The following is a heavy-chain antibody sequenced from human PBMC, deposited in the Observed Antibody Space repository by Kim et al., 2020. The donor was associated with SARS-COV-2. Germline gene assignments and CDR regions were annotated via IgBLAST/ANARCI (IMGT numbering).Heavy chain of an antibody. CDR3: VARDYYGMDV. V-gene: IGHV3-9*01. J-gene: IGHJ6*02. Sequence: GGSLRLSCAASGFTFDDYAMHWVRQAPGKGLEWVSGISWNSGSIGYADSVKGRFTISRDNAKNSLYLQMNSLRAEDTALYYCVARDYYGMDVWGQGTTVTVSS. CDR1: GFTFDDYA. CDR2: ISWNSGSI.